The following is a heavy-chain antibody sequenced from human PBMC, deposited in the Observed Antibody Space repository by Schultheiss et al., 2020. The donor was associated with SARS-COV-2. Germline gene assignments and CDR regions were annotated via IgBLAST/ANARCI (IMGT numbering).Heavy chain of an antibody. J-gene: IGHJ4*02. V-gene: IGHV3-30*03. Sequence: GGSLRLSCAASGFTFSSYGMHWVRQAPGKGLEWVAVISYDGSNKYYADSVQGRFIISSDTSKNTLYLQMNSLRAEDTAVYYCARDPEGIAAAGTAYWGQGTLVTVSS. D-gene: IGHD6-13*01. CDR2: ISYDGSNK. CDR3: ARDPEGIAAAGTAY. CDR1: GFTFSSYG.